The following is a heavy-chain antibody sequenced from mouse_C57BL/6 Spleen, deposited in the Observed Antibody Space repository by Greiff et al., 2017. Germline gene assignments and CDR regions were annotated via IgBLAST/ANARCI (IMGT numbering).Heavy chain of an antibody. V-gene: IGHV5-9*01. Sequence: EVQGVESGGGLVKPGGSLKLSCAASGFTFSSYTMSWVRQTPEKRLEWVATISGGGGNTYYPDSVKGRFTISRDNAKNTLYLQMSSLRSEDTALYYCARHGYYYGNYYAMDYWGQGTSVTVSS. CDR3: ARHGYYYGNYYAMDY. CDR1: GFTFSSYT. J-gene: IGHJ4*01. CDR2: ISGGGGNT. D-gene: IGHD1-1*01.